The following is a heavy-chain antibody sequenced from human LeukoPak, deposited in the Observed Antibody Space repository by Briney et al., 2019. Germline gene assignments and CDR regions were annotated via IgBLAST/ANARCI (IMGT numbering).Heavy chain of an antibody. V-gene: IGHV4-59*08. J-gene: IGHJ5*02. D-gene: IGHD3-10*01. CDR1: GGSISSYY. Sequence: SETLSLTCTVSGGSISSYYWSWIRQPPGKGLEWIGYIYYSGSTYYNPSLKSRVTISVDTSKNQFSLKLSSVTAADTAVYYCARGYGDEYYGSGSSWFDPWGQGTLVTVSS. CDR3: ARGYGDEYYGSGSSWFDP. CDR2: IYYSGST.